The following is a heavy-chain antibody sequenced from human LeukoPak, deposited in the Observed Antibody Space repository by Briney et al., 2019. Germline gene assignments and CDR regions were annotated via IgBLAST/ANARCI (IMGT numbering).Heavy chain of an antibody. Sequence: PGGSLRLSCAASGFTFSSYAMSWVRQAPGKWLEWVSAISGSGGSTYYADSVKGRFTISRDNSKNTLYLQMNSLRAEDTAVYYCAKDLTGSYLGLQDYWGQGTLVTVSS. CDR2: ISGSGGST. CDR3: AKDLTGSYLGLQDY. V-gene: IGHV3-23*01. CDR1: GFTFSSYA. J-gene: IGHJ4*02. D-gene: IGHD1-26*01.